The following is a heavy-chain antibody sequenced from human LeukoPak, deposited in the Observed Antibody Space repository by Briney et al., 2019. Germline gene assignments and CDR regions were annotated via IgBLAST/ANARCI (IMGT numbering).Heavy chain of an antibody. J-gene: IGHJ4*02. CDR2: IYPGDSDT. Sequence: GESLKISCKGSGYSFTSYWIGWVRQMPGKGLEWMGIIYPGDSDTRYSPSFQGQVTISADKSISTAYLQWSSLKASDTAMYYRARQSYSSGWYTGYYFDYWGQGTLVTVSS. CDR3: ARQSYSSGWYTGYYFDY. CDR1: GYSFTSYW. D-gene: IGHD6-19*01. V-gene: IGHV5-51*01.